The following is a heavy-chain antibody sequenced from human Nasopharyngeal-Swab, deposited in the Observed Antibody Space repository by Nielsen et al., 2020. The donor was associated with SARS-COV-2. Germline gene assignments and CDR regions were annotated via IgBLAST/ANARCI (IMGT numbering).Heavy chain of an antibody. Sequence: SDTLSLTCTVSGGSISTYYWSWIRQPPGQGLEWIGYIHSSGTTNYNPSLKSRVTISVDTSKNQFSLKLSSVTAADTAVYYCARDHSYYDSNGYYFDYWGLGTLVTVSS. CDR3: ARDHSYYDSNGYYFDY. CDR2: IHSSGTT. CDR1: GGSISTYY. J-gene: IGHJ4*02. D-gene: IGHD3-22*01. V-gene: IGHV4-59*01.